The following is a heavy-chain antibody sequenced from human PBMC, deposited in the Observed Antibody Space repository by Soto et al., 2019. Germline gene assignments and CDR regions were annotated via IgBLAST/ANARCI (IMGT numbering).Heavy chain of an antibody. CDR3: ARGGRWLQFDY. CDR1: GGSISSYY. Sequence: QVQLQESGPGLVKPSETLSLTCTVSGGSISSYYWSWIRQPPGKGLEWIGYIYYSGSTNYNPSLKSRVTISVDTSKNQFSLKLSSVTAADTAAYYCARGGRWLQFDYWGQGTLVTVSS. V-gene: IGHV4-59*01. D-gene: IGHD3-16*01. CDR2: IYYSGST. J-gene: IGHJ4*02.